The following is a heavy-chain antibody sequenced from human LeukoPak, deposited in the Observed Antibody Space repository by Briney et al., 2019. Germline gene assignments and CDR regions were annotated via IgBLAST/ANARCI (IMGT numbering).Heavy chain of an antibody. CDR1: GGSISSSSYY. J-gene: IGHJ4*02. CDR3: ARLVADIVVVPAAYDY. D-gene: IGHD2-2*01. Sequence: PSETLSLTCTVSGGSISSSSYYWGWIRQPPGKGLEWIGSIHYSGSTYYNPSLKSRVTISVDTSKNQFSLKLSSVTAADTAVYYCARLVADIVVVPAAYDYWGQGTLVTVSS. V-gene: IGHV4-39*01. CDR2: IHYSGST.